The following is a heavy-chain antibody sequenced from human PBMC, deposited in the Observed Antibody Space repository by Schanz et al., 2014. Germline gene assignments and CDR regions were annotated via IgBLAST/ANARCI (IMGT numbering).Heavy chain of an antibody. CDR2: ISPYNGNT. V-gene: IGHV1-18*01. CDR1: GYTFTSYG. J-gene: IGHJ3*01. CDR3: ARDYESDLSSPRHDAFDV. D-gene: IGHD3-22*01. Sequence: QVQLVQSGAEVKKPGASVKVSCKASGYTFTSYGISWVRQAPGQGLEWMGWISPYNGNTNYAQKLQGRVTMTADTPGGTAYMDLRSVRSDDTALYYCARDYESDLSSPRHDAFDVWGRGTVVTVSS.